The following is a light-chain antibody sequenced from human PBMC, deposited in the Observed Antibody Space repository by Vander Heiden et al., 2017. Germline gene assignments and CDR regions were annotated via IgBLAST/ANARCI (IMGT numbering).Light chain of an antibody. J-gene: IGKJ4*01. CDR1: QSVGKD. CDR2: DTY. CDR3: QQRGSWPLT. Sequence: EIVLPQSPATLSLSPGERATVSCRASQSVGKDLAWYQQKPGQAPRLLIYDTYKRVTGIPARFSGVGTGTDFSLTISSLEPEDFAVYYCQQRGSWPLTFGGGTKVEIK. V-gene: IGKV3-11*01.